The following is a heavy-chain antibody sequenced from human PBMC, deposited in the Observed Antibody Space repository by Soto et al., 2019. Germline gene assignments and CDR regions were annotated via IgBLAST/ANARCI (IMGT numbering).Heavy chain of an antibody. Sequence: EVQLVESGGGLVQPGGSLRLSCAASGFTFSSYSMNWVRQAPGKGLEWVSYISSSSSTIYYADSVKGRFTISRDNAKNSLYLQMNSLRAEDTAVYYCARDPKGHYEYIWGSYRYGAFDIWGQGTMVTVSS. V-gene: IGHV3-48*01. CDR1: GFTFSSYS. D-gene: IGHD3-16*02. J-gene: IGHJ3*02. CDR2: ISSSSSTI. CDR3: ARDPKGHYEYIWGSYRYGAFDI.